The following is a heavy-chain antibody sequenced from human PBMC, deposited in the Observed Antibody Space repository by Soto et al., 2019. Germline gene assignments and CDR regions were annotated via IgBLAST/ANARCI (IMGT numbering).Heavy chain of an antibody. J-gene: IGHJ4*02. CDR2: IYYDGSNE. V-gene: IGHV3-33*06. CDR3: AKVYSSGSYFPDY. CDR1: GFSFSWFG. Sequence: GESLKISCAASGFSFSWFGMHWVRQAPGKGLEWVAVIYYDGSNEYYADFVKGRFSISRDNSRNTLYLQMNGLRADDTAVYSCAKVYSSGSYFPDYWGQGTRVTVSS. D-gene: IGHD3-22*01.